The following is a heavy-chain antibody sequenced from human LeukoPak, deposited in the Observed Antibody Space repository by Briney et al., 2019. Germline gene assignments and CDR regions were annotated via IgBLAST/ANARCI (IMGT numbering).Heavy chain of an antibody. V-gene: IGHV4-34*01. J-gene: IGHJ5*02. Sequence: SETLSLTCAVYGGSFSGYYWSWIRQPPGKGLEWIGEINHSGSTNYNPSLKSRVTISVDTSKNQFSLKLSSVTAADTAVYYCARDLIAARSRGFDPWGQGTLVTVSS. CDR3: ARDLIAARSRGFDP. D-gene: IGHD6-6*01. CDR2: INHSGST. CDR1: GGSFSGYY.